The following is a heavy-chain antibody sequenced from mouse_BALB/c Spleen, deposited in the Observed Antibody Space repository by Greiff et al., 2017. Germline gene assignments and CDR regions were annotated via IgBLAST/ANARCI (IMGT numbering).Heavy chain of an antibody. CDR3: ARNYGSTLDY. Sequence: DLVKPGASVKLSCTASGYTFTSYWINWVKQRPGQGLEWIGRIAPGSGSTYYNEMFKGKATLTVDTSSSTAYIQLSSLSSEDSAVYFCARNYGSTLDYWGQGTTLTVSA. V-gene: IGHV1S41*01. CDR1: GYTFTSYW. CDR2: IAPGSGST. J-gene: IGHJ2*01. D-gene: IGHD1-1*01.